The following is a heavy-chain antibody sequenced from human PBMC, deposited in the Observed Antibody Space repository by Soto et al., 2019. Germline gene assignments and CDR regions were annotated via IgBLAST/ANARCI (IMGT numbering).Heavy chain of an antibody. J-gene: IGHJ4*02. CDR3: AHRGIAARPFDY. D-gene: IGHD6-6*01. CDR2: IYWNDDK. V-gene: IGHV2-5*01. Sequence: QITLKESGPTLVKPTQTLTLTCTFSGFSLSTSGVGVGWIRQPPGKALEWLALIYWNDDKRYSPSLKSRLTITNDTSKNHVGLTMTTMDPVDTATYYCAHRGIAARPFDYWGQGTLVTVSS. CDR1: GFSLSTSGVG.